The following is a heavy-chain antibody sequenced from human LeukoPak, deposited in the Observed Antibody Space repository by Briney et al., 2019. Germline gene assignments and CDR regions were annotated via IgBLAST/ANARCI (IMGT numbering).Heavy chain of an antibody. CDR3: ARGLGYCTNGVCPYFDY. D-gene: IGHD2-8*01. V-gene: IGHV3-21*01. J-gene: IGHJ4*02. CDR1: GFTFSSYS. CDR2: ISSSSSYI. Sequence: PRGSLRLSCAASGFTFSSYSMNWVRQAPGKGLEWVSSISSSSSYIYYADSVKGRFTISRDNAKNSLYLQMNSLRAEDTAVYYCARGLGYCTNGVCPYFDYWGQGTLVTVSS.